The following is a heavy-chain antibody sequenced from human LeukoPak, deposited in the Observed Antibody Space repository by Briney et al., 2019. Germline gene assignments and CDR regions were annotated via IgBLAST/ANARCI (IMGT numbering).Heavy chain of an antibody. CDR3: ARDPLYDFWSGSIDY. J-gene: IGHJ4*02. V-gene: IGHV1-3*01. CDR2: INAGNGNT. CDR1: GYTFTNYY. D-gene: IGHD3-3*01. Sequence: ASVKVSCKASGYTFTNYYMHWVRQAPGQRLEWMGWINAGNGNTKYSQKFQGTVTITRDTSASTAYMELSSLRSEDTAVYYCARDPLYDFWSGSIDYWGQGTLATVSS.